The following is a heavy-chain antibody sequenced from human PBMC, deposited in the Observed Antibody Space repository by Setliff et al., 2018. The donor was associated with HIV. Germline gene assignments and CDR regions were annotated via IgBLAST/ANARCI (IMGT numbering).Heavy chain of an antibody. CDR1: GFTFIDYA. J-gene: IGHJ5*02. Sequence: GGSLRLSCAASGFTFIDYALNWVRQAPGKGLEWVSAISGSRGSTFYADSVKGRFTISRDNSKNTLYLQMNSLRVEDTAVYYCAKAHPGAYNWNYYNPPRWFDPWGQGTLVTVSS. CDR2: ISGSRGST. D-gene: IGHD1-7*01. V-gene: IGHV3-23*01. CDR3: AKAHPGAYNWNYYNPPRWFDP.